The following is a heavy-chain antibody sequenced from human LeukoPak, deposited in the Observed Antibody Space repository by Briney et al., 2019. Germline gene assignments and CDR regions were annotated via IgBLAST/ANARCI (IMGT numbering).Heavy chain of an antibody. Sequence: GGSLRLSCAASGFTFNTYGMNWVRQAPGKGLEWVAIIWYDGRDKYYAESVKGRFTISRDNSKNTLYLQVNSLRAEDTAVYYCARVGCTGGSCLAYNYYAMDVWGQGTTVTVS. D-gene: IGHD2-15*01. CDR2: IWYDGRDK. V-gene: IGHV3-33*01. CDR1: GFTFNTYG. J-gene: IGHJ6*02. CDR3: ARVGCTGGSCLAYNYYAMDV.